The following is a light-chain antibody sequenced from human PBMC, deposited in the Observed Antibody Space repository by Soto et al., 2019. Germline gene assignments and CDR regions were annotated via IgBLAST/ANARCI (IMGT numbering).Light chain of an antibody. CDR1: QSVSSSY. CDR2: GAS. V-gene: IGKV3-20*01. J-gene: IGKJ3*01. Sequence: EIVLTQSPGTLSLSPGERATLSCRASQSVSSSYLAWYQQKPGQAPRLLIYGASSRAPGIPERFSGSGSGTDFTLTISRLGPEDFAVYYCQQYGSSLFTFGPGTKVDIK. CDR3: QQYGSSLFT.